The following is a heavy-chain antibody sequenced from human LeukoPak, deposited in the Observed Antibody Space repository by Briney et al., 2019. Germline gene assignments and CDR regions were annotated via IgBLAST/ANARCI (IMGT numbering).Heavy chain of an antibody. D-gene: IGHD3/OR15-3a*01. Sequence: GGSLRLSCAASGFTFSSYSMNSVRQAPGKGLEWVSYISSSSSYIYYADSVKGRFTISRDNAKNSLYLQMNSLRAEDTAVYYCARSGLDAFDIWGQGTMVTVSS. CDR3: ARSGLDAFDI. J-gene: IGHJ3*02. V-gene: IGHV3-21*01. CDR2: ISSSSSYI. CDR1: GFTFSSYS.